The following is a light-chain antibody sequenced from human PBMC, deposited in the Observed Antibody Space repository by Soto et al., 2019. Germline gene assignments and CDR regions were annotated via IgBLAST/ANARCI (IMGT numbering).Light chain of an antibody. CDR1: QSISNH. CDR2: DAS. V-gene: IGKV1-6*01. CDR3: IQDYNYPLT. Sequence: IQMTQSPSSLSASVEDRVIITCRASQSISNHLNWYQQKPGKAPKLLIYDASSLESGVPSRFSGSGSGTDFTLTISSLQPEDFATYYCIQDYNYPLTFGGGTKVDIK. J-gene: IGKJ4*01.